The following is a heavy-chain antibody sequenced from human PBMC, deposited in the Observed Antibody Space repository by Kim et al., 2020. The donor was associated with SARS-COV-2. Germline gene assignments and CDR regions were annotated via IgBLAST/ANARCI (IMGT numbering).Heavy chain of an antibody. Sequence: GGSLRLSCAASGFTFSSYAMHWVRQAPGKGLEWVAVISYDGSNKYYADSVKGRFTISRDNSKNTLYLQMNSLRAEDTAVYYCASSVWSGQWLTDAFDYWGQGTLVTVSS. J-gene: IGHJ4*02. D-gene: IGHD6-19*01. CDR3: ASSVWSGQWLTDAFDY. V-gene: IGHV3-30-3*01. CDR2: ISYDGSNK. CDR1: GFTFSSYA.